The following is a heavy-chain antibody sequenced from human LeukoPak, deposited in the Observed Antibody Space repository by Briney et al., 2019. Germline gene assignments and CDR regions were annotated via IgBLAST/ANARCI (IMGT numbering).Heavy chain of an antibody. CDR2: IYYSGST. Sequence: SETLSLTCTVSGGSISSSSYYWGWIRQPPGKGLEWIGSIYYSGSTYYNPSLKSRVTISVDTSKNQFSLKLSSVTAADTAVYYCARQVYCSGGSCYQWYFDYWGQGTLVTVS. V-gene: IGHV4-39*01. J-gene: IGHJ4*02. CDR1: GGSISSSSYY. D-gene: IGHD2-15*01. CDR3: ARQVYCSGGSCYQWYFDY.